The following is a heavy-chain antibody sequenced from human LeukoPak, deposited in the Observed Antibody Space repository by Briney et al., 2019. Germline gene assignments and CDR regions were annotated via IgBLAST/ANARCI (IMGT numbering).Heavy chain of an antibody. Sequence: PGGSLRLSCAASGFTFSDYYMSWIRQAPGKGLEWVSYISSSGSTIYYADSVKGRFTISRDNAKNSLYLQMNSLRAEDTAVYYCAGDLQVDIVATIEKHYYYYGMDVWGQGTTVTVSS. D-gene: IGHD5-12*01. CDR1: GFTFSDYY. J-gene: IGHJ6*02. CDR2: ISSSGSTI. V-gene: IGHV3-11*01. CDR3: AGDLQVDIVATIEKHYYYYGMDV.